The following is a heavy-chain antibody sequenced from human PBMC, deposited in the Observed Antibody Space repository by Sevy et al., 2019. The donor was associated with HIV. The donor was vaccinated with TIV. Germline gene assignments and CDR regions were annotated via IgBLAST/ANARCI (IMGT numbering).Heavy chain of an antibody. CDR1: GYTFTDYY. D-gene: IGHD1-1*01. J-gene: IGHJ6*02. CDR2: INPNDGVT. Sequence: ASVKVSCKASGYTFTDYYIHSVRQAPGQGLEWMAWINPNDGVTNYAQRFQGGVTVTRDTSISTAYMELRRLRSDDTAIYYCARLTTMPTSDLYGMDVWGQGTTVTVSS. CDR3: ARLTTMPTSDLYGMDV. V-gene: IGHV1-2*02.